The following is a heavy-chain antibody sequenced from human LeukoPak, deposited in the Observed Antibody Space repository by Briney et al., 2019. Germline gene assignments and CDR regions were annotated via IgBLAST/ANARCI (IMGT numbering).Heavy chain of an antibody. CDR1: GFTFSSYG. V-gene: IGHV3-64D*06. Sequence: GGSLRLSCAASGFTFSSYGMHWVRQAPGKGLEYVSSIGPNGASTLYADSVKGRFTISRDNSKNALYLQLTSLRLEDTALYYCVKDLTGTWSFDYWGQGTLVTVSS. CDR2: IGPNGAST. D-gene: IGHD3-9*01. CDR3: VKDLTGTWSFDY. J-gene: IGHJ4*02.